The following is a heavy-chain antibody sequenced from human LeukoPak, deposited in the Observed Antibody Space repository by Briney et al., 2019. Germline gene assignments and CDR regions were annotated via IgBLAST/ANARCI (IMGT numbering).Heavy chain of an antibody. CDR2: IIPIFGTA. CDR3: AKGYCSSTSCSQYDHYYYYGVDV. Sequence: SVKVSCKASGGTFSSYAISWVRQAPGQGLEWMGGIIPIFGTANYAQKFQGRVTITADESTSTAYMELSSLRSEDTAVYYCAKGYCSSTSCSQYDHYYYYGVDVWGQGTTVTVSS. V-gene: IGHV1-69*13. J-gene: IGHJ6*02. CDR1: GGTFSSYA. D-gene: IGHD2-2*01.